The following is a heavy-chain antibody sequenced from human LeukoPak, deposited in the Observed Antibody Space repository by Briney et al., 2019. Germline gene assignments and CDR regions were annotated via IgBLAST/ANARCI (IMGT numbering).Heavy chain of an antibody. CDR3: ARLLLDYYDSSGYYPPRGVDY. Sequence: GGSLRLSCAASGFTFSSYGMHWVRQAPGKGLEWVAVISYDGSNKYYADSVKGRFTISRDNAKNSLYLQMNSLRAEDTAVYCCARLLLDYYDSSGYYPPRGVDYWGQGTLVTVSS. J-gene: IGHJ4*02. CDR1: GFTFSSYG. V-gene: IGHV3-30*03. D-gene: IGHD3-22*01. CDR2: ISYDGSNK.